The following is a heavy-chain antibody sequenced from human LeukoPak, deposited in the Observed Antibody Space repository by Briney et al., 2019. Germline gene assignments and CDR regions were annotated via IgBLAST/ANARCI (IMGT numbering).Heavy chain of an antibody. CDR2: TYYRSKWYN. J-gene: IGHJ4*02. Sequence: SQTLSLTCAISGDSVSSNSAAWNWIRQSPSRGLEWLGRTYYRSKWYNDYAVSVKSRITINPDTSKNQFSLQLNSVTPEDTAVYYCARGGLRGSSSWYGIYYFDYRGQGTLVTVSS. D-gene: IGHD6-13*01. V-gene: IGHV6-1*01. CDR3: ARGGLRGSSSWYGIYYFDY. CDR1: GDSVSSNSAA.